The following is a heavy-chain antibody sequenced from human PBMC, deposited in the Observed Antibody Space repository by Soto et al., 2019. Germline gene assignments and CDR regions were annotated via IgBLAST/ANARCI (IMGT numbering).Heavy chain of an antibody. D-gene: IGHD6-13*01. J-gene: IGHJ4*02. CDR1: GFSFSDYG. CDR3: AKRRPYSSSRYEDY. CDR2: ISYHGTYT. Sequence: LRLSCAASGFSFSDYGMHWVRQAPGKGLEWLAVISYHGTYTYYADSLKGRFTISRDNSNNTLHLHMNSLRAEDTAVYYCAKRRPYSSSRYEDYWGQGTLVTVSS. V-gene: IGHV3-30*18.